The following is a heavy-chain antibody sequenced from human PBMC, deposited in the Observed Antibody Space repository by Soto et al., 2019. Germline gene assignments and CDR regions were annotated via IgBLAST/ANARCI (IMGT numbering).Heavy chain of an antibody. CDR1: GFTFSSYG. CDR2: ISYDGSNK. CDR3: ASHHYDFYGMDV. D-gene: IGHD3-3*01. Sequence: QVQLVESGGGVVQPGRSLRLSCAASGFTFSSYGMHWVRQAPGKGLEWVAVISYDGSNKYYADSVKGRFTISRDNSKNTLYLQMNILRAEDTAVYYCASHHYDFYGMDVWGQGTTVTVSS. J-gene: IGHJ6*02. V-gene: IGHV3-30*03.